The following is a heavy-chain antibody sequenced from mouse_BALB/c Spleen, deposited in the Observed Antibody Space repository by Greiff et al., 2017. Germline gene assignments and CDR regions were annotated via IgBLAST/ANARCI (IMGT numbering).Heavy chain of an antibody. CDR1: GFTFSDYY. D-gene: IGHD1-1*02. V-gene: IGHV5-4*02. CDR2: ISDGGSYT. J-gene: IGHJ2*01. Sequence: EVMLVESGGGLVKPGGSLKLSCAASGFTFSDYYMYWVRQTPEKRLEWVATISDGGSYTYYPDSVKGRFTISRVNAKNNLYLQMSSLKSEDTAMYYCARDRGGANYFDYWGQGTTLTVSS. CDR3: ARDRGGANYFDY.